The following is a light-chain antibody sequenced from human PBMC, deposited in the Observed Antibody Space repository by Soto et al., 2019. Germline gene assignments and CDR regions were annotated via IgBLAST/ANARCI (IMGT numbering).Light chain of an antibody. V-gene: IGLV2-11*01. CDR1: NSDVGGYNY. Sequence: QSVLTQPRSVSGSPGQSVTISCTGTNSDVGGYNYVSWYQQYPGKAPKLMISGVSERPSGVPDRFSGSKSGNTASLTISGLQAEDEADYYCSSYINSITFVVFGGGTKLTVL. J-gene: IGLJ2*01. CDR3: SSYINSITFVV. CDR2: GVS.